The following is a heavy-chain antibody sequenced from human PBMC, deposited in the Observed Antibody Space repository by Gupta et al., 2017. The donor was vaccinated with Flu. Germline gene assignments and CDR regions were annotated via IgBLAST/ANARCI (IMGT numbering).Heavy chain of an antibody. J-gene: IGHJ4*01. D-gene: IGHD1-1*01. Sequence: QVQLVESGGGVVQPGRSLRLSCTASGFIFSSYGMHWVRQAPGKGLEWLTVMSNDGRNKYYADSVRGRFTISRDNSKNTLFLQMNSLSAEDTAVYYCARDSGWKYFDYWGQEPGSPSPQ. CDR1: GFIFSSYG. CDR3: ARDSGWKYFDY. V-gene: IGHV3-30*03. CDR2: MSNDGRNK.